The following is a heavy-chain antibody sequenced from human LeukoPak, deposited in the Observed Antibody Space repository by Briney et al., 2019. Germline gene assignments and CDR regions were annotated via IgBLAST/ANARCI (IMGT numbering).Heavy chain of an antibody. CDR3: ARSGGYSYVYLFDY. J-gene: IGHJ4*01. V-gene: IGHV1-2*02. CDR1: GYTFTGYY. D-gene: IGHD5-18*01. Sequence: ASVKVSCKASGYTFTGYYMHWVRQAPGQGLEWMGWINPNSGGTNCAQKFQGRVTMTRDTSISTAYMELSRLRSDATAVYYCARSGGYSYVYLFDYWGQEPWSPSPQ. CDR2: INPNSGGT.